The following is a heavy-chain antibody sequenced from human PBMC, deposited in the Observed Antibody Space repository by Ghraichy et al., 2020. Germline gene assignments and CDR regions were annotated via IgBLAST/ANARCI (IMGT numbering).Heavy chain of an antibody. J-gene: IGHJ4*02. D-gene: IGHD3-9*01. CDR3: TRQGRSDWLLSEIDY. CDR1: GFTFGDYA. Sequence: GGSLRLSCTASGFTFGDYAMSWFRQAPGKGLEWVGFIRSKAYGGTTEYAASVKGRFTISRDDSKSIAYLQMNSLKTEDTAVYYCTRQGRSDWLLSEIDYWGQGTLVTVSS. V-gene: IGHV3-49*03. CDR2: IRSKAYGGTT.